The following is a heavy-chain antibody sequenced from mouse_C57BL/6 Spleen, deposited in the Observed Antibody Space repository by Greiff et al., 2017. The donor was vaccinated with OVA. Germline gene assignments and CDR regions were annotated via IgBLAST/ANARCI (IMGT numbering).Heavy chain of an antibody. J-gene: IGHJ2*01. CDR2: INPGSGGT. D-gene: IGHD2-5*01. V-gene: IGHV1-54*01. Sequence: QVQLQQSGAELVRPGTSVKVSCKASGYAFTNYLIEWVKQRPGQGLEWIGVINPGSGGTNYNEKFKGKATLTADKSSSTAYMQLSSLTSEDSAVYFCARGGSYYSNYFVYWGQGTTLTVSS. CDR3: ARGGSYYSNYFVY. CDR1: GYAFTNYL.